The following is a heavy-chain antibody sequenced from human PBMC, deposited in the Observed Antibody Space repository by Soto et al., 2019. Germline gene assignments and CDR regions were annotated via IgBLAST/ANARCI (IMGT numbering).Heavy chain of an antibody. Sequence: EVQLVESGGGLVQPGGSLRLSCAASGFTFSSDSMNWVRQAPGKGLEWVSYISSSSSTIYYADSVKGRFTISRDNAKNSLYLQMYSLRDDDTAVYYCARGNVVVVVAAKYGMDVWGQGTTVTVSS. V-gene: IGHV3-48*02. CDR2: ISSSSSTI. J-gene: IGHJ6*02. CDR3: ARGNVVVVVAAKYGMDV. CDR1: GFTFSSDS. D-gene: IGHD2-15*01.